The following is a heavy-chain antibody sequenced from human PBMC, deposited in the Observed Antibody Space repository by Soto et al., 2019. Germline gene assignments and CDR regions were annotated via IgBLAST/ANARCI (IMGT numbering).Heavy chain of an antibody. V-gene: IGHV3-48*02. CDR3: ARDSDYYDSSGYPGGAFDI. CDR1: GFTFSSYS. Sequence: GESLKISCAASGFTFSSYSMNWVRQAPGKGLGWVSYISSSSSTIYYADSVKGRFTISRDNAKNSLYLQMNSLRDEDTAVYYCARDSDYYDSSGYPGGAFDIWGQGTMVTVSS. J-gene: IGHJ3*02. CDR2: ISSSSSTI. D-gene: IGHD3-22*01.